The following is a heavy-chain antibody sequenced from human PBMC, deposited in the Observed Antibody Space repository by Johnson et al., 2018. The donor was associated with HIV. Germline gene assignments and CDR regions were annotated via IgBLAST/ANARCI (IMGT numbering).Heavy chain of an antibody. CDR1: GFTFSSYW. CDR2: IKQDGSEK. Sequence: VQLVEFGGGLIQPGGSLRLSCAASGFTFSSYWMSWVRQAPGKGLEWVANIKQDGSEKYYVDSVKGRFTISRDNAKNSLYLQMNSLRAEDTAVYYCARSTYYNFWSGYYTADAFDIWGQGTMVTVSS. J-gene: IGHJ3*02. D-gene: IGHD3-3*01. V-gene: IGHV3-7*01. CDR3: ARSTYYNFWSGYYTADAFDI.